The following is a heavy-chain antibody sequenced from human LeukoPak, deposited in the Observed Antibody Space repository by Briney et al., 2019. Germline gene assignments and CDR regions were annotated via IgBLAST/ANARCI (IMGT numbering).Heavy chain of an antibody. V-gene: IGHV1-18*01. CDR3: ARVAYYDILTGIDAFDI. J-gene: IGHJ3*02. CDR1: GYTFTSYG. Sequence: ASVKVSCKASGYTFTSYGISWVRQAPGQGLEWMGWISAYNGNTNYAQKPQGRVTMSTDTSTSTAYMELRSLRSDDTAVYYCARVAYYDILTGIDAFDIWGQGTMVTVSS. D-gene: IGHD3-9*01. CDR2: ISAYNGNT.